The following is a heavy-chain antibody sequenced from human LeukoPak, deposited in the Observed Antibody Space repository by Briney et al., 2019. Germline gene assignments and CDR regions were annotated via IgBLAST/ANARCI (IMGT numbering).Heavy chain of an antibody. D-gene: IGHD3-9*01. J-gene: IGHJ5*02. CDR2: ISGSGGST. CDR3: AKDSPTSYDINVGYTWFDP. CDR1: GFTFSSYA. V-gene: IGHV3-23*01. Sequence: GGSLRVSCAASGFTFSSYAMSWVRQAPGNGLEWVSAISGSGGSTYYADSVKGRFTISRDNSKNTLYLQMNSLRAEDTAVYYCAKDSPTSYDINVGYTWFDPWGQGTLVTVSS.